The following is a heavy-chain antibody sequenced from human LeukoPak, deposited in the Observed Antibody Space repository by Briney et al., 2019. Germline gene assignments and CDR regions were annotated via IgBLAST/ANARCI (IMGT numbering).Heavy chain of an antibody. V-gene: IGHV3-23*01. CDR1: GFTFSSYA. J-gene: IGHJ5*02. Sequence: PGGSLRLSCAASGFTFSSYAMSWVRQAPGKGLEWVSAISGSGGSTYYADSVKGRFTISRDNSKNTLYLQMDSLRAEDTAVYYCAKDYPSIAAAGRIVNWFDPWGQGTLVTVSS. CDR2: ISGSGGST. CDR3: AKDYPSIAAAGRIVNWFDP. D-gene: IGHD6-13*01.